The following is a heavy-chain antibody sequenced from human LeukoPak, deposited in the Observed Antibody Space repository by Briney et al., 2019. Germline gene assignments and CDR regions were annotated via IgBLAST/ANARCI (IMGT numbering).Heavy chain of an antibody. CDR3: ARAYSLVRGGDAFDI. CDR1: GGSFSGYY. Sequence: SETLSLTCAVYGGSFSGYYWSWIRQPPGKGLEWIGYIYYSGSTNYNPSLKSRVTISVDTSKNQFSLKLSSVTAADTAVYYCARAYSLVRGGDAFDIWGQGTMVTVSS. D-gene: IGHD2-2*01. J-gene: IGHJ3*02. V-gene: IGHV4-59*01. CDR2: IYYSGST.